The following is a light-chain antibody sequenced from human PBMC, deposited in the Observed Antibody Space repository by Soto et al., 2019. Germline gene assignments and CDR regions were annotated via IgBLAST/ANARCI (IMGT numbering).Light chain of an antibody. CDR3: QTWGTGIVV. CDR2: LNSDGSH. J-gene: IGLJ2*01. CDR1: SGHSNYA. V-gene: IGLV4-69*01. Sequence: QLVLTQSPSASASLGASVKLTCTLTSGHSNYAIAWHQQQPAKGPRYLMKLNSDGSHSKGDGIPDRFSGSSSGAERYLTISSLQSEDEADYYCQTWGTGIVVFGGGTKLTVL.